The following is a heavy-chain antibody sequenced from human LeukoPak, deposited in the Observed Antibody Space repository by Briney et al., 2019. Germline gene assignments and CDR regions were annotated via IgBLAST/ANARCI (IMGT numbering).Heavy chain of an antibody. CDR2: YYYGWST. CDR3: ASRYGSGSYGFDF. J-gene: IGHJ4*02. Sequence: PSETLSLTCTVSGASISNYYWTWIRQPPGKGLEWIGYYYYGWSTEYNPSLKSRVTISVDTFKNQLSLKLSSVTAADTAVYYCASRYGSGSYGFDFWGQGTLVTVSS. CDR1: GASISNYY. D-gene: IGHD3-10*01. V-gene: IGHV4-59*01.